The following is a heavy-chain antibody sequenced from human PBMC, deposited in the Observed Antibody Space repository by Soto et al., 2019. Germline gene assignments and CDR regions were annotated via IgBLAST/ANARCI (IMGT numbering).Heavy chain of an antibody. D-gene: IGHD6-13*01. J-gene: IGHJ4*02. CDR2: INHSGST. Sequence: QVQLQQWGAGLLKPSETLSLTCAAYGGSFSGNYWSWIRQPPGKGLEWIGEINHSGSTNYNPSLTRRVTISVDTSKNQVALKLSSVTAADTAVYYCAREYSSSWGFDYWGQGTLVPVSS. V-gene: IGHV4-34*01. CDR3: AREYSSSWGFDY. CDR1: GGSFSGNY.